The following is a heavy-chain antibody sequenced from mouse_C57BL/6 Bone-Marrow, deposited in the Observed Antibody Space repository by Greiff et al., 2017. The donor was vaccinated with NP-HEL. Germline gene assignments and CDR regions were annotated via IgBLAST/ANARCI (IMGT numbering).Heavy chain of an antibody. CDR3: ARKVGPIYYGNWYFDV. CDR1: GYTFTSYG. CDR2: IYPRSGNT. J-gene: IGHJ1*03. V-gene: IGHV1-81*01. D-gene: IGHD2-1*01. Sequence: VQLQESGAELARPGASVKLSCKASGYTFTSYGISWVEQRTGQGLEWIGEIYPRSGNTYYNEKFKGKATLTADKSSSTAYMELRSLTSEDSAVYFCARKVGPIYYGNWYFDVWGTGTTVTVSS.